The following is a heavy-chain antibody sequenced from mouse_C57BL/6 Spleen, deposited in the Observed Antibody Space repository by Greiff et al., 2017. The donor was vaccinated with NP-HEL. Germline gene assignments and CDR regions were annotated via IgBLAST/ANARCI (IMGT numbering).Heavy chain of an antibody. CDR1: GYSITSGYD. CDR2: ISYSGST. Sequence: EVQLQQSGPGMVKPSQSLSFTCTVTGYSITSGYDWHWIRHFPGNKLEWMGYISYSGSTNYNPSLKSRISITHDTSKNHFFLKLNSVTTEDTATYYCASGGYDSAWFAYWGQGTLVTVSA. CDR3: ASGGYDSAWFAY. V-gene: IGHV3-1*01. J-gene: IGHJ3*01. D-gene: IGHD2-4*01.